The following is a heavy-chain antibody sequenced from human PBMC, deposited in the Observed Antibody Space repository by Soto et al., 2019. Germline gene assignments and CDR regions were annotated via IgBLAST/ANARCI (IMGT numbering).Heavy chain of an antibody. J-gene: IGHJ6*02. D-gene: IGHD1-7*01. CDR1: GYTFTSYG. V-gene: IGHV1-18*01. Sequence: QVQLVQSGTEVKKPGASVKVSCKASGYTFTSYGISWVRQAPGQGLEWMGWISAYNGNTNYAQKFQGRVTMTTDTSTSTAYMELRNLRSDDTAVYYCAGEGRNLITVITSFYYYGMDVWGQGTTVTVSS. CDR2: ISAYNGNT. CDR3: AGEGRNLITVITSFYYYGMDV.